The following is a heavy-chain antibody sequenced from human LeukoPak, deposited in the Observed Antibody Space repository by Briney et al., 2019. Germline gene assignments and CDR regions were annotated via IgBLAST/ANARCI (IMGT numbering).Heavy chain of an antibody. Sequence: GSLRLSCAASGFTFNTFNMNWIRQPPGKGLEWIGEINHSGSTNYNPSLKSRVTISVDTSKNQFSLKLSSVTAADTAVYYCARGIAAAPPDYWGQGTLVTVSS. CDR3: ARGIAAAPPDY. CDR1: GFTFNTFN. J-gene: IGHJ4*02. V-gene: IGHV4-34*01. CDR2: INHSGST. D-gene: IGHD6-13*01.